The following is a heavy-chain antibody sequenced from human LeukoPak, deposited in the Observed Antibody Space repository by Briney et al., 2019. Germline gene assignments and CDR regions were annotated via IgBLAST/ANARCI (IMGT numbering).Heavy chain of an antibody. CDR1: GYTFTNYY. CDR3: ARITSNDGFDI. D-gene: IGHD1-20*01. V-gene: IGHV1-46*01. Sequence: ASVKVSCKASGYTFTNYYMHWVRQAPGQGLEWMAIIRPSGGGTGHAQKFQGRVTMTTDTSTNTVYLELNSLRSEDTAIYYCARITSNDGFDIWGQGTMVTVSS. J-gene: IGHJ3*02. CDR2: IRPSGGGT.